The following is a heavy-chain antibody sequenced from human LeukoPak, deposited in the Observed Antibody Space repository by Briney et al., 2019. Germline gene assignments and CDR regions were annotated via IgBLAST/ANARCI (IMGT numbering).Heavy chain of an antibody. J-gene: IGHJ4*02. Sequence: GGSLRLSCAASGFTFSSYGMHWVRQAPGKGLEWVAVISYDGSNKYYADSVKGRFTISRDNSKNTLYLQMNSLRAEDTAVYYCAKVRWGSDNALDSRGQGTLVTGSS. CDR1: GFTFSSYG. V-gene: IGHV3-30*18. CDR3: AKVRWGSDNALDS. CDR2: ISYDGSNK. D-gene: IGHD3-16*01.